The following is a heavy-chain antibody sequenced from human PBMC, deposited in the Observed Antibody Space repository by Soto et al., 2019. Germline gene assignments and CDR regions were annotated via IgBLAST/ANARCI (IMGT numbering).Heavy chain of an antibody. D-gene: IGHD3-10*01. CDR3: ARQSMVRGFPPLFFDY. Sequence: LSLTCTVSGGSISSSTYSWGWTRQPPGRGLEWIGSIYYSGSAYYNPSLKSRVTMSVDTSKNQFSLKLSSVTAADTAVYYCARQSMVRGFPPLFFDYWGQGILVTVSS. CDR1: GGSISSSTYS. CDR2: IYYSGSA. V-gene: IGHV4-39*01. J-gene: IGHJ4*02.